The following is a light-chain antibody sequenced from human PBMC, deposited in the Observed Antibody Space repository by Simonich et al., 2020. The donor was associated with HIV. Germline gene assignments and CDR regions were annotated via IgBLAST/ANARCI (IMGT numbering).Light chain of an antibody. CDR2: GAS. V-gene: IGKV3-15*01. Sequence: EIVMTQSPATLSVSPGERATLSCRASQSISSNLAWYQQKPGQAPSLLIYGASTRATGIPARFSGRGSGTEFTLTISSLQSEDFANYYCQQSYSTPFYTFGQGTKLEIK. J-gene: IGKJ2*01. CDR3: QQSYSTPFYT. CDR1: QSISSN.